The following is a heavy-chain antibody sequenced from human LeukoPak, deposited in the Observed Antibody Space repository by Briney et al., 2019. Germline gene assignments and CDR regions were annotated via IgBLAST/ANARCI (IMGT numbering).Heavy chain of an antibody. J-gene: IGHJ4*02. V-gene: IGHV5-51*01. D-gene: IGHD3-22*01. CDR2: IYPGDSDT. CDR1: GYSFTSYW. Sequence: GESLKISCKGSGYSFTSYWIGWVRQMPGKGLEWMGIIYPGDSDTRYSPSFQGQVTISANKSISTAHLQWSSLKASDTAMYYCARGPSYDSSGYYFDYWGQGTLVTVSS. CDR3: ARGPSYDSSGYYFDY.